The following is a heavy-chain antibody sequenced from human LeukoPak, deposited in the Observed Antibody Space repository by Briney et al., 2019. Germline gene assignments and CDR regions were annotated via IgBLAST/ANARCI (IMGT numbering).Heavy chain of an antibody. CDR3: ARAAYYYGSGSYSGRYYFDY. J-gene: IGHJ4*02. CDR2: IYSGGST. CDR1: GFTVSSNY. V-gene: IGHV3-66*01. Sequence: GGSLRLSCAASGFTVSSNYMSWVRQAPGKGLEWVSVIYSGGSTYYAGSVKGRFTISRDNSKNTLYLQMNSLRAEDTAAYYCARAAYYYGSGSYSGRYYFDYWGQGTLVTVSS. D-gene: IGHD3-10*01.